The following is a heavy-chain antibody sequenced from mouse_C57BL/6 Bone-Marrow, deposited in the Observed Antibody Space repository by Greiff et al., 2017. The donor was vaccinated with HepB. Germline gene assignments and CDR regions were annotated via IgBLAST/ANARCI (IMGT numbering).Heavy chain of an antibody. J-gene: IGHJ2*01. CDR3: ARSGATVVEGFDY. CDR2: IYPGDGDT. CDR1: GYAFSSSW. V-gene: IGHV1-82*01. Sequence: VQLQQSGPELVKPGASVKISCKASGYAFSSSWMNWVKQRPGKGLEWIGRIYPGDGDTNYNGKFKGKATLTADKSSSTAYMQLSSLTSEDSAVYVCARSGATVVEGFDYWGQGTTLTVSS. D-gene: IGHD1-1*01.